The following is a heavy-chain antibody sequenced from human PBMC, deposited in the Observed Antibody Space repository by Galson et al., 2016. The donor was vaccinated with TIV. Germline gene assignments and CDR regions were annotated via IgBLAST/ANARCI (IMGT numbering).Heavy chain of an antibody. D-gene: IGHD2-8*01. CDR2: SKNRQKNYLT. J-gene: IGHJ4*02. V-gene: IGHV3-72*01. Sequence: SLRLSCAVSGITFXDHYMDWVRQAPGKGLEWVGRSKNRQKNYLTEYAASLKGRFIISRDDSKMSLYLQMKSLKIEDTADYYWLMYESCVPNWGQGTLITVS. CDR1: GITFXDHY. CDR3: LMYESCVPN.